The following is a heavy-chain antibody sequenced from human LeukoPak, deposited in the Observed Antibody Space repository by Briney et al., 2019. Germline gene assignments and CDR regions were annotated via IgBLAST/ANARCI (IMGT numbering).Heavy chain of an antibody. CDR2: ISGSGGST. D-gene: IGHD3-3*01. CDR1: GFTFSSYA. V-gene: IGHV3-23*01. J-gene: IGHJ3*02. CDR3: AKELSYYDFWSGSRGCAFDI. Sequence: GGSLRLSCAASGFTFSSYAMHWVRQAPGKGLEWVSAISGSGGSTYYADSVKGRFTISRDNSKNTLYLQMNSLRAEDTAVYYCAKELSYYDFWSGSRGCAFDIWGQGTMVTVSS.